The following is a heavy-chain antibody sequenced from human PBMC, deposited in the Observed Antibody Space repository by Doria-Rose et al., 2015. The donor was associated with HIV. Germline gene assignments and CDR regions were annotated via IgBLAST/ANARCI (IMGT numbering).Heavy chain of an antibody. Sequence: SGPVLAKPTETLTLTCTVSGVSLSSPGMGVSWIRQPPGKALEWLANIFADDERSYKTSLKSRLTIARGTSKSQLVLTMTDMDPVDTATYYCARIKSSRWYHKYYFDCWGQGTLVIVSA. J-gene: IGHJ4*02. V-gene: IGHV2-26*01. CDR2: IFADDER. CDR3: ARIKSSRWYHKYYFDC. D-gene: IGHD6-13*01. CDR1: GVSLSSPGMG.